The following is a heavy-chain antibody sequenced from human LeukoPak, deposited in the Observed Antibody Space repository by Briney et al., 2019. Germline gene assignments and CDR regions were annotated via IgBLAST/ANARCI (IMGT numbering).Heavy chain of an antibody. J-gene: IGHJ4*02. Sequence: GGSLRLSCAASGFTFSSYSMSWVRQAPGKGLEWVSSISSSSSYIYYADSVKGRFTISRDNAKNSLYLQMNSLRAEDTAVYYCAREPAAAGGFDYWGQGTLVTVSS. V-gene: IGHV3-21*01. CDR1: GFTFSSYS. CDR2: ISSSSSYI. D-gene: IGHD6-13*01. CDR3: AREPAAAGGFDY.